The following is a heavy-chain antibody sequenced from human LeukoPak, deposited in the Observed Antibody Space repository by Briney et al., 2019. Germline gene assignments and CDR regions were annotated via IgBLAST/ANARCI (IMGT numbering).Heavy chain of an antibody. J-gene: IGHJ4*02. CDR1: GFTFSSCA. V-gene: IGHV3-23*01. Sequence: GGSLRLSCAAPGFTFSSCAMSWFRQAPGKGLEWVSAISDSGAYTYYADSVKGRFTISRDNSKNTLYLQMNSLGAEDTAVYYCATLPNYSYGHPYYFDSWGQGTLVTVSS. D-gene: IGHD5-18*01. CDR2: ISDSGAYT. CDR3: ATLPNYSYGHPYYFDS.